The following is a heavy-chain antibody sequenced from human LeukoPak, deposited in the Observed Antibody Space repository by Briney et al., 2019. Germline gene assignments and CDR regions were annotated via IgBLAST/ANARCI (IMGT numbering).Heavy chain of an antibody. V-gene: IGHV1-69*05. D-gene: IGHD5-24*01. Sequence: GASVKVSCKASGGTFSSYAISWVRQAPGQGLEWMGRIIPIFGTANYAQKFQGRVTITTDESTSTAYMELSSLRSEDTAVYYCARAKQEGYIDLFDYWGQGTLVTVSS. CDR3: ARAKQEGYIDLFDY. CDR1: GGTFSSYA. J-gene: IGHJ4*02. CDR2: IIPIFGTA.